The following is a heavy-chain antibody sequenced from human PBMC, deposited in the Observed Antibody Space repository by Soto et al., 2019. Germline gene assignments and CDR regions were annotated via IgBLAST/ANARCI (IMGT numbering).Heavy chain of an antibody. Sequence: SETLSLTCTVSGGSISSGCYYWSWIRQHPGKGLEWIGYIYYSGSTYYNPSLKSRVTISVDTPNNQFSLKLSSMTGADTAVYYCATRPPQIVVTLLPFPSWGQGTPVTVSS. CDR1: GGSISSGCYY. V-gene: IGHV4-31*03. D-gene: IGHD2-15*01. J-gene: IGHJ5*02. CDR2: IYYSGST. CDR3: ATRPPQIVVTLLPFPS.